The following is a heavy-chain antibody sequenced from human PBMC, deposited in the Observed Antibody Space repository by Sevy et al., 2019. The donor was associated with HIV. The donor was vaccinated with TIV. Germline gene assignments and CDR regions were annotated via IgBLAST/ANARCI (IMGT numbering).Heavy chain of an antibody. Sequence: GGSLRLSCAASGFTFSTSWMSWVRQAPGKGLEWVANIKPDGSEKYYVDSVKGRVTISRDNANNSLYLQLNSLRTEDTAVYYCAMDGSDYWGQRTLVTVSS. CDR2: IKPDGSEK. V-gene: IGHV3-7*04. CDR1: GFTFSTSW. CDR3: AMDGSDY. J-gene: IGHJ4*02.